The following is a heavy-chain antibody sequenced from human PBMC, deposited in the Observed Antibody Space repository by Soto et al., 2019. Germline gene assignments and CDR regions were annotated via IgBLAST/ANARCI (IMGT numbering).Heavy chain of an antibody. Sequence: GASVKVSCKASGYTFTSYYMHWVRQAPGQGLEWMGIINPSGGSTSYAQKFQGRVTMTRDTSTSTVYMELSSLRSEDTAVYYCARDLVLAGSGSYYRYYYYGMDVWGQGTTVTVSS. J-gene: IGHJ6*02. CDR3: ARDLVLAGSGSYYRYYYYGMDV. CDR2: INPSGGST. D-gene: IGHD3-10*01. CDR1: GYTFTSYY. V-gene: IGHV1-46*01.